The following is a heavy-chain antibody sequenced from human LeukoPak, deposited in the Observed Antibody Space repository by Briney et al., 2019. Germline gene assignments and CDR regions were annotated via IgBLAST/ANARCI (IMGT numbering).Heavy chain of an antibody. J-gene: IGHJ4*02. Sequence: SETLSLTCTVSGGSISSYYWSWIRQPPGKGLEWIGEINHSGSTNYNPSLKSRVTISVDTSKNQFSLKLSSVTAADTAVYYCARGNTYYDILTGYYPFDYWGQGTLVTVSS. CDR2: INHSGST. CDR3: ARGNTYYDILTGYYPFDY. CDR1: GGSISSYY. D-gene: IGHD3-9*01. V-gene: IGHV4-34*01.